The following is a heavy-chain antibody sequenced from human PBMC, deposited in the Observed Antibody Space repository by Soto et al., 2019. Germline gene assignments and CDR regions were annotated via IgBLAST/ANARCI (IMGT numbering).Heavy chain of an antibody. CDR2: IWYDGSNE. CDR1: GFIFNNYG. Sequence: GGSLRLSCAASGFIFNNYGMHWVRQAPGKGLEWVAVIWYDGSNEYYADSVKGRFSISRDNSKNTLYLQMSSLRPEDTAVYYCVKGEYYYDGSAYYPFDDRGQRRTVTVSS. J-gene: IGHJ4*02. CDR3: VKGEYYYDGSAYYPFDD. D-gene: IGHD3-22*01. V-gene: IGHV3-30*02.